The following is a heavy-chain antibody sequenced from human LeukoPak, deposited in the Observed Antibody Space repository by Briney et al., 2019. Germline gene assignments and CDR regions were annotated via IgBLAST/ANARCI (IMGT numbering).Heavy chain of an antibody. CDR1: GSRFTSYW. D-gene: IGHD5-24*01. CDR3: ARPRRWLQSGNYYFDY. V-gene: IGHV5-51*01. CDR2: IYPGDSDT. J-gene: IGHJ4*02. Sequence: GASLKISCKGSGSRFTSYWIGWVRQMPGKGLERMGIIYPGDSDTRYSPSFQGQVTISADKSISTAYLQWSSLKASDTAMYYCARPRRWLQSGNYYFDYWGQGTLVTVSS.